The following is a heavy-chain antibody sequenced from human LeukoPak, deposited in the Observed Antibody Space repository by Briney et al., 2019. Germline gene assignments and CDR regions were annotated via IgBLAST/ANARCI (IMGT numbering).Heavy chain of an antibody. CDR1: GVTFNNYG. CDR3: AKDNSGSIHYFDY. V-gene: IGHV3-23*01. Sequence: PGGSLRLSCAASGVTFNNYGMSWVRQAPGRGLEWVSAISGSGGGTYYADSVKGRFSISRDNSKNTLYLQMNSLRAEDTAVYYCAKDNSGSIHYFDYWGQGTLVTVSS. J-gene: IGHJ4*02. CDR2: ISGSGGGT. D-gene: IGHD1-26*01.